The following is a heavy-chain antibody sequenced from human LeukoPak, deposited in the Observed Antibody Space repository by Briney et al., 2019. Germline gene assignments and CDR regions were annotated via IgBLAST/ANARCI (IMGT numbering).Heavy chain of an antibody. CDR2: ISGGSGST. D-gene: IGHD2-2*01. J-gene: IGHJ4*02. Sequence: GGSLRLSCAASGFTFSSYAMSWVRQAPGKGLEWVSAISGGSGSTYYADSVKGRFTISRDNSKNTLYLQMNSLRAEDTAVYYCAKDSGVVPALLDYWGQGTLVTVSS. CDR3: AKDSGVVPALLDY. CDR1: GFTFSSYA. V-gene: IGHV3-23*01.